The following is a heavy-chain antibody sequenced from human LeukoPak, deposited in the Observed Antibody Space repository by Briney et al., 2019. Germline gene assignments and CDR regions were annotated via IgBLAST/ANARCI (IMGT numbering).Heavy chain of an antibody. Sequence: GESLKISCKGSGYTFTNYWIGWVRQTHGKGLEWMGIIYPDDSDTRYSPSFQGQVTISADKSISTAYLQWSSLKASDTAMYYCASDYYYDSSGHAFDIWGQGTMVTVSS. D-gene: IGHD3-22*01. V-gene: IGHV5-51*01. CDR3: ASDYYYDSSGHAFDI. J-gene: IGHJ3*02. CDR1: GYTFTNYW. CDR2: IYPDDSDT.